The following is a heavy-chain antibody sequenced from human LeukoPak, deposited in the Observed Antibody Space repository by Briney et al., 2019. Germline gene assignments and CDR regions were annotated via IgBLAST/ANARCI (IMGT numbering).Heavy chain of an antibody. CDR3: AKPPVPAAIMAPFDY. D-gene: IGHD2-2*01. CDR1: GFTFSSYA. V-gene: IGHV3-23*01. CDR2: ISGSGGST. J-gene: IGHJ4*02. Sequence: GGSLRLSCAASGFTFSSYAMSWVRQAPGKGLEWVSAISGSGGSTYYADSVKGRFTISRDNSKNTLYLRMNSLRAEDTAVYYCAKPPVPAAIMAPFDYWGQGTLVTVSS.